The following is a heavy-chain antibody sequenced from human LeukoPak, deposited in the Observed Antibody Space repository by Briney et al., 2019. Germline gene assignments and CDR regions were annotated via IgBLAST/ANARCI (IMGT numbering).Heavy chain of an antibody. J-gene: IGHJ4*02. CDR2: ISGSGGSA. D-gene: IGHD3-16*02. V-gene: IGHV3-23*01. CDR1: GFTFSSYA. CDR3: AKTPYSDYVWGSYHTSYFDY. Sequence: GGSLRLSCAASGFTFSSYAMSWVRQAPGKGLEWASIISGSGGSAYYADSVKGRFTISRDTSKNTLYLQMNSLTVEDTAVYYCAKTPYSDYVWGSYHTSYFDYWGQGTLVTVSS.